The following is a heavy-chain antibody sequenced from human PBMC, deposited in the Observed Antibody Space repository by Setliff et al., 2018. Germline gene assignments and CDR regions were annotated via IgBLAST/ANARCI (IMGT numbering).Heavy chain of an antibody. Sequence: PSETLSLTCTVSGGSISSSSYYWGWIRQPPGKGLEWIRSIYYSGSTYYNPSLMSRVTISVDTSKNQFSLTLRSVTAADTAVYYCARDGFSASSRNWFDPWGQGTLVTVSS. D-gene: IGHD5-12*01. CDR3: ARDGFSASSRNWFDP. CDR1: GGSISSSSYY. CDR2: IYYSGST. V-gene: IGHV4-39*07. J-gene: IGHJ5*02.